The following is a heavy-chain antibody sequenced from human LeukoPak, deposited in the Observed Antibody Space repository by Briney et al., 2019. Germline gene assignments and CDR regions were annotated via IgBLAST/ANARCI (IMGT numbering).Heavy chain of an antibody. CDR1: GGSISSYY. D-gene: IGHD1-26*01. V-gene: IGHV4-59*01. CDR3: ARDRTPWWELTPIYDAFDI. CDR2: IYYSGST. Sequence: SETLSLTCTVSGGSISSYYWSWIRQPPGKGLEWIGYIYYSGSTNYNPSLKSRVTISVDTSKNQFSLKLSSVTAADTAVYYCARDRTPWWELTPIYDAFDIWGQATMVTVSS. J-gene: IGHJ3*02.